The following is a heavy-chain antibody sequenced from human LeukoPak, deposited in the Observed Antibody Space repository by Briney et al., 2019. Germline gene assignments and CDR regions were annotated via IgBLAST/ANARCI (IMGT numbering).Heavy chain of an antibody. Sequence: GGSLRLSCAASGFTFISAWMSWVRQAPGKGLEYVSAISDSGGSTYYADSVKGRFTISRDNSKNTLYLQMSSLRAEDTAVYFCVRGYSFGPYGMDVWGQGTTVTVSS. CDR2: ISDSGGST. CDR1: GFTFISAW. J-gene: IGHJ6*02. V-gene: IGHV3-64D*09. CDR3: VRGYSFGPYGMDV. D-gene: IGHD2-15*01.